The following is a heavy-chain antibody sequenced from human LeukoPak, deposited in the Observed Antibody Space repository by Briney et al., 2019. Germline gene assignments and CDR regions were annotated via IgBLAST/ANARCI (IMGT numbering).Heavy chain of an antibody. CDR3: ANEPHYGGHRY. D-gene: IGHD4-23*01. Sequence: PSETLSLTCAVYGGSFSGYYWSWIRQPPGKGLEWIGEVNHSGSTNYNPSLKSRVTISVDTSKNQFSLKLSSVTAADTAVYYCANEPHYGGHRYWGQGTLVTVSS. V-gene: IGHV4-34*01. CDR1: GGSFSGYY. J-gene: IGHJ4*02. CDR2: VNHSGST.